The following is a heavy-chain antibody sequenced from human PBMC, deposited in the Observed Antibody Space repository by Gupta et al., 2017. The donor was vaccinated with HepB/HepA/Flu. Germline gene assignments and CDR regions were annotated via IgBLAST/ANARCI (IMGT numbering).Heavy chain of an antibody. D-gene: IGHD3-10*01. J-gene: IGHJ6*03. V-gene: IGHV4-4*07. CDR3: ARGFRDYSGSFYINV. Sequence: QVQLQESGPGLVQPSEALSLTCSFSGGPISNYYWSWIRQPAGKGLEWLGHIHTTGSTNYNPSLKSRITMSLDTSNNQFSLNLNSVTAADTAIYYCARGFRDYSGSFYINVWGKGTTVTVSS. CDR2: IHTTGST. CDR1: GGPISNYY.